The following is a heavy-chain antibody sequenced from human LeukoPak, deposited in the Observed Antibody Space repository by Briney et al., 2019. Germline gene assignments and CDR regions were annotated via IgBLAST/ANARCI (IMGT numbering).Heavy chain of an antibody. CDR1: GYTFTGYN. Sequence: ASVKVSCKASGYTFTGYNMHWVRQAPGQGLEWMGRINTNSGDTNYAQKFQGRVTMTRDTSTSTAYMELSRLGSADTAVYYCEREVAAWGQGTLVTVSS. V-gene: IGHV1-2*06. CDR3: EREVAA. J-gene: IGHJ5*02. D-gene: IGHD2-15*01. CDR2: INTNSGDT.